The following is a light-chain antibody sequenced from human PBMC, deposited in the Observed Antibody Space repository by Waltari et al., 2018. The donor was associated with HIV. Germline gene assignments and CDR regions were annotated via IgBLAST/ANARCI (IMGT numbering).Light chain of an antibody. Sequence: ELLMTQSPATLSVYAGERPTLSCRASQSISSNLAWYQQKPGQVRRLLIYGASTRATGIPARFSGSGSGTEFTLTISSLQSEDFAVYYCQQYNAWPLFGQGTKLEIK. CDR2: GAS. CDR1: QSISSN. CDR3: QQYNAWPL. V-gene: IGKV3-15*01. J-gene: IGKJ2*01.